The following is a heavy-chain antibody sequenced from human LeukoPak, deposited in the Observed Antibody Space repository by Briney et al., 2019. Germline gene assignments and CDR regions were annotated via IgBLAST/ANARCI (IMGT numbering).Heavy chain of an antibody. J-gene: IGHJ6*02. CDR3: AKQGYGDVWIYYGMDV. CDR2: ISGSGGST. V-gene: IGHV3-23*01. CDR1: GFTFSSYA. D-gene: IGHD4-17*01. Sequence: PGGSLRLSCAASGFTFSSYAMSWVRQAPGKGLEWVSAISGSGGSTYSADSVKGRFTISRDNSKNTLYLQMNSLRAEDTAVYYCAKQGYGDVWIYYGMDVWGQGTTVTVSS.